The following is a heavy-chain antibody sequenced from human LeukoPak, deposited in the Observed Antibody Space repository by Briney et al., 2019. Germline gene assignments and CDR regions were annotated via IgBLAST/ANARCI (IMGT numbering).Heavy chain of an antibody. D-gene: IGHD3-16*02. J-gene: IGHJ4*02. CDR3: ARGRSYVWGSYRYKARYYFDY. CDR1: GYTFTSYD. CDR2: MNPNSGNT. Sequence: ASVKVSCKASGYTFTSYDINWVRQATGQGLEWMGWMNPNSGNTGYAQKFQGRVTMTRNTSISTAYMELSSLRSEDTAVYYYARGRSYVWGSYRYKARYYFDYWGQGTLVTVSS. V-gene: IGHV1-8*01.